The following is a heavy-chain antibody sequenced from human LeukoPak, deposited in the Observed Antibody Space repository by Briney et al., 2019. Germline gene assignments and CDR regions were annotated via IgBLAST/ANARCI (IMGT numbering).Heavy chain of an antibody. V-gene: IGHV4-39*01. D-gene: IGHD5-24*01. CDR2: IYYSGST. CDR3: ARRLKRRDGYRNDAFDI. Sequence: SETLSLTCTVSGGSISSSSYYWGWIRQPPGKGLEWIGSIYYSGSTYYNPSLKSRVTISVDTSKNQFSLKLSSVTAADTAVYYCARRLKRRDGYRNDAFDIWGQGAMVTVSS. CDR1: GGSISSSSYY. J-gene: IGHJ3*02.